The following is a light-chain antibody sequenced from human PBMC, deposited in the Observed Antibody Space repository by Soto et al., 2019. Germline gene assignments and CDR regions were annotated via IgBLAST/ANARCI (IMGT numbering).Light chain of an antibody. CDR2: DVS. V-gene: IGKV3-20*01. CDR3: QQYGISPT. Sequence: DIVLTQSPGTLSLSPGERATLSCRSSQSVSSNYLAWYQQKPDQAPRLVIYDVSGRATGIPDRFSGSGSGTDFTITISRLEPEDSAVYYCQQYGISPTFGQGTKVEI. J-gene: IGKJ1*01. CDR1: QSVSSNY.